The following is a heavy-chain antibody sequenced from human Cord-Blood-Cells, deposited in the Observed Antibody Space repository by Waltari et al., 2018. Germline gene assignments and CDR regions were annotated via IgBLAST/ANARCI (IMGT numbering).Heavy chain of an antibody. Sequence: QVQLQESGPGLVKPSETLSLTCTVSGYSISSGYYWGWIRQPPGRGLEWIGSIYHSGRPDYNPARKSRVTISVDTSKNQCSRKLSAVTAADTAVYYCARDLVGGYCSSTSCSEGPWGQGTLVTVSS. CDR1: GYSISSGYY. CDR2: IYHSGRP. D-gene: IGHD2-2*01. V-gene: IGHV4-38-2*02. J-gene: IGHJ5*02. CDR3: ARDLVGGYCSSTSCSEGP.